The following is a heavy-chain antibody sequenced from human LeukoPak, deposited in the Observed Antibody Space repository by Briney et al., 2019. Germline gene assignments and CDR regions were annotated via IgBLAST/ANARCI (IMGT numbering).Heavy chain of an antibody. Sequence: NPGGSLRLSCAASGFTFSNVWMSWVRQPPGKGLEWIGSVSYSGSTYYNPSLRSRVTISVDTSKNQFSLKVRSVTVADTAFYYCASQSGYYKNCFDPWGQGTLVTVSS. CDR2: VSYSGST. D-gene: IGHD3-3*01. CDR1: GFTFSNVW. CDR3: ASQSGYYKNCFDP. J-gene: IGHJ5*02. V-gene: IGHV4-59*05.